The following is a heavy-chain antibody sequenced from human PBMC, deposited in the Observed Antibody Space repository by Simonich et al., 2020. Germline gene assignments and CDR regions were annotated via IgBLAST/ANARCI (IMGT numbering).Heavy chain of an antibody. CDR3: ARVRFEAFDI. Sequence: QVQLVQSGAEVKKPGASVKVSCKASGYTFTGYYMHWVRQAPGQGLEWRGWINPNSGGTNDAQKFQGRVTRTRDTSISTAYMELSRLRSDDTAVYYCARVRFEAFDIWGQGTMVTVSS. CDR2: INPNSGGT. J-gene: IGHJ3*02. CDR1: GYTFTGYY. V-gene: IGHV1-2*02.